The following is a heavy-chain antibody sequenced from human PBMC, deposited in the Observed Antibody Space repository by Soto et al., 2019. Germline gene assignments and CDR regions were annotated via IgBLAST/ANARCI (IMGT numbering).Heavy chain of an antibody. D-gene: IGHD4-17*01. J-gene: IGHJ4*02. CDR2: ISYDGSNK. CDR3: AKSPFSTVTTVDY. Sequence: GSLRLSCAASGFTFSSYGMHWVRQAPGKGLEWVAVISYDGSNKYYADSVKGRFTISRDNSKNTLYLQMNSLRAEDTAVYYCAKSPFSTVTTVDYWGQGTLVTVSS. V-gene: IGHV3-30*18. CDR1: GFTFSSYG.